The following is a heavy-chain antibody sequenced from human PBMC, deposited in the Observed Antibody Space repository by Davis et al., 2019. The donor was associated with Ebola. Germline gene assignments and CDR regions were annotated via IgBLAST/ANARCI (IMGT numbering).Heavy chain of an antibody. J-gene: IGHJ6*02. CDR3: ARRVAVRPVYAMDV. CDR2: IYYSGST. CDR1: GGSISSYY. D-gene: IGHD6-6*01. V-gene: IGHV4-59*01. Sequence: MPSETLSLTCAVYGGSISSYYWSWIRQPPGKGLEWIGYIYYSGSTNCNPSLKSRVTISVGTSKNQFSLKLSSVTAADTAVYYCARRVAVRPVYAMDVWGQGTTVTVSS.